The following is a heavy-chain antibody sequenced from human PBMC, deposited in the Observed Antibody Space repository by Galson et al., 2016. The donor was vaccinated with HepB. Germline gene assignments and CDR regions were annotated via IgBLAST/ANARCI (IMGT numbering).Heavy chain of an antibody. J-gene: IGHJ6*02. D-gene: IGHD3-10*01. V-gene: IGHV1-18*01. CDR3: ARGVRLSMVRGVMNFYYYGMDV. CDR1: GYTFSTYG. Sequence: SVKVSCKASGYTFSTYGISWVRQAPGQGLERMGWISAYNGNTNYAQKLQGRVTMTTDTSTSTAYMKLRSLNSDDTAVYYGARGVRLSMVRGVMNFYYYGMDVWGQGTTVTVSS. CDR2: ISAYNGNT.